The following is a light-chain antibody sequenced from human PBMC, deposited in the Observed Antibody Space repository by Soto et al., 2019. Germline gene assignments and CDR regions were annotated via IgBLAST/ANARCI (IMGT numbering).Light chain of an antibody. CDR1: QSVSSY. Sequence: EIVLTQSPATLSLSPGERATLSCRASQSVSSYLAWYQQKPGQAPRLLIYDASNRATGIPARFSGSGSGTDFTLTISSLEPDDFAVYYCQPRSDWPSTCGGGTKVQIK. CDR3: QPRSDWPST. J-gene: IGKJ4*01. V-gene: IGKV3-11*01. CDR2: DAS.